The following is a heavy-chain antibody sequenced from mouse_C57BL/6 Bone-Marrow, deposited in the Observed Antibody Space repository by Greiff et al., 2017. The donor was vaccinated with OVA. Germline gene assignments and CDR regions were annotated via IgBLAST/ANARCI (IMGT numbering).Heavy chain of an antibody. CDR3: ARSPYYYGSRAMDY. CDR1: GYTFTSYW. D-gene: IGHD1-1*01. CDR2: IDPSDSET. Sequence: QVQLQQPGAELVRPGSSVKLSCKASGYTFTSYWMHWVKQRPIQGLEWIGNIDPSDSETHYNQKFKDKATLTVDKSSSTAYMQLSSLTSEDSAVYYCARSPYYYGSRAMDYWGQGTSVIVSS. V-gene: IGHV1-52*01. J-gene: IGHJ4*01.